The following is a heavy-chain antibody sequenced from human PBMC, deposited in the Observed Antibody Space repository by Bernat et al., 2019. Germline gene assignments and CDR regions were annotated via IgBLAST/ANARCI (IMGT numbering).Heavy chain of an antibody. V-gene: IGHV1-69*04. CDR1: GGTFSSYA. Sequence: QVQLVQSGAEVKKPGSSVKVSCKASGGTFSSYATSWVRQAPGQGLEWMGRIIPILGIANYAQKFQGRVTITADKSTSTAYMELSSLRSEDTAVYYCARANPPSPYDYWGQGTLVTVSS. J-gene: IGHJ4*02. CDR3: ARANPPSPYDY. CDR2: IIPILGIA.